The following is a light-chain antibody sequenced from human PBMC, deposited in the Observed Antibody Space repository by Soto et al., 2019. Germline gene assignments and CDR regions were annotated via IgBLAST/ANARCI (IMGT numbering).Light chain of an antibody. Sequence: EIVVTQSPGTLSLSPGERATLSCRASQSVSSSYLAWYQQKPGQAPRLLIYDASSRATGIPDRFSGSGSGTDFTLNLSRLEPEDFAVYYCQQYGSSLYTFGQGTKLEIK. V-gene: IGKV3-20*01. CDR2: DAS. J-gene: IGKJ2*01. CDR3: QQYGSSLYT. CDR1: QSVSSSY.